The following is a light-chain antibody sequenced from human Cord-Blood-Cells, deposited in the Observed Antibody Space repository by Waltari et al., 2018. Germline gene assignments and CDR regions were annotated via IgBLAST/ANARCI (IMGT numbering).Light chain of an antibody. J-gene: IGLJ3*02. CDR3: CSYAGSSTWV. V-gene: IGLV2-23*01. CDR1: SSHAGSCNL. Sequence: QSALTQPAAVSWSPGPSITISCTGTSSHAGSCNLVSWYQQHPGKAPKLMIYEGSKRPSGVSNRFSGSKSGNTASLTISGLQAEDEADYYCCSYAGSSTWVFGGGTKLTVL. CDR2: EGS.